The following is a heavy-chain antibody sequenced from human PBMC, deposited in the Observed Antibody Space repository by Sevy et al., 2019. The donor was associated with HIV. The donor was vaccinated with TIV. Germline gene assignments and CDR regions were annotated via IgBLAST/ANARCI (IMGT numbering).Heavy chain of an antibody. D-gene: IGHD2-21*01. Sequence: GGSLRLSCAASGFTFNTYSLIWVRQTPGKGLDWLSFIGTAAGVTYYADSVKGRFTISRDNAKNSLYLQMNSLRDEDTAVYYCARCPGHYSIDYWGQRTLVTVSS. J-gene: IGHJ4*02. CDR2: IGTAAGVT. CDR1: GFTFNTYS. CDR3: ARCPGHYSIDY. V-gene: IGHV3-48*02.